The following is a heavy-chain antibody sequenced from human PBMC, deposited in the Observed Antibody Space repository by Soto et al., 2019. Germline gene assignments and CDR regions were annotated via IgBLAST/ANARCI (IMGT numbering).Heavy chain of an antibody. D-gene: IGHD6-19*01. CDR2: ISSSSSYI. CDR3: ARVGYSSGWLPDY. CDR1: GFTFSSNS. Sequence: EVQLVEAGGGLVKPGGSLRLSCAASGFTFSSNSMKWVRQAPGKGLEWVSLISSSSSYIYYADSVKGRVTISRDNAKNSLYLQMNSLRAEDTAVYYCARVGYSSGWLPDYWGQGTLVTVSS. V-gene: IGHV3-21*01. J-gene: IGHJ4*02.